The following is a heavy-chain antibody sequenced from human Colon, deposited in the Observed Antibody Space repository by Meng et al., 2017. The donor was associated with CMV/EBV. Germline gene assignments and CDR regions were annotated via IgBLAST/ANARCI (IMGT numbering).Heavy chain of an antibody. CDR2: IIPLLGIA. V-gene: IGHV1-69*04. J-gene: IGHJ4*02. D-gene: IGHD6-13*01. Sequence: SVKVSCKASGDTFSSYTISWVRQAPGQGLEWMGRIIPLLGIATYAQRFQGRITITADKSTSTAYMELSSLRSDDTAVYYCARDGVQGVADYWGQGTLVTVSS. CDR3: ARDGVQGVADY. CDR1: GDTFSSYT.